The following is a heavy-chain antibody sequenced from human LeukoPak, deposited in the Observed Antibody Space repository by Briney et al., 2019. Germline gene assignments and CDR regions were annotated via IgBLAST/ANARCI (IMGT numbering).Heavy chain of an antibody. CDR1: GYTFTSYA. V-gene: IGHV7-4-1*02. CDR2: INTNTGNP. J-gene: IGHJ4*02. CDR3: ARGPYYGSGSYYSSPFSFY. D-gene: IGHD3-10*01. Sequence: ASVKVSCKASGYTFTSYAMNWVRQAPGQGLEWMGWINTNTGNPTYAQGFTGRFVFSLDTSVSTAYLQISSLKAEDTAVYYCARGPYYGSGSYYSSPFSFYWGQGTLVTVSS.